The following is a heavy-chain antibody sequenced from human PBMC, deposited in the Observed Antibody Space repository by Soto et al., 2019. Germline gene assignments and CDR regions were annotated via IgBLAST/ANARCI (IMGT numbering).Heavy chain of an antibody. D-gene: IGHD6-19*01. Sequence: EVQLLESGGGLVQPGGSLRLSCAASGFTFSSYAMSWVRQAPGKGLEWVSAISNSGGSTYYADSVKGRFTISRDNSKNTLYLQMNSLRAEDTAVYYWARRSSGWQVLDYWGQGTLVTVSS. CDR2: ISNSGGST. J-gene: IGHJ4*02. V-gene: IGHV3-23*01. CDR3: ARRSSGWQVLDY. CDR1: GFTFSSYA.